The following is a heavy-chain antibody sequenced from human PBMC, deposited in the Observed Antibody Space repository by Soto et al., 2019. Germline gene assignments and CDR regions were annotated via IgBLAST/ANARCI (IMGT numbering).Heavy chain of an antibody. CDR1: GGPFSDDA. CDR3: ARDLDYYGSGNYYNRIDY. CDR2: IIPMFGTA. V-gene: IGHV1-69*01. J-gene: IGHJ4*02. D-gene: IGHD3-10*01. Sequence: QVQLVQSGAEVKKPGSSVKVSCKVSGGPFSDDAVSWVRQAPGQGLEWMGGIIPMFGTANYAQKFQGRVTITADESTTTAYMELSSLRSEDTAVYYCARDLDYYGSGNYYNRIDYWGQGTLVTVSS.